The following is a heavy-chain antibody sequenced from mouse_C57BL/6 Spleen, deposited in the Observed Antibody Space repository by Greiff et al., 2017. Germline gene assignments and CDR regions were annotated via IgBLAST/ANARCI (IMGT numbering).Heavy chain of an antibody. CDR3: ARNFHYYGSSYWYFDV. CDR1: GFSLTSYG. Sequence: QVQLKESGPGLVQPSQSLSITCTVSGFSLTSYGVHWVRQSPGKGLEWLGVIWSGGSTDYNAAFLSRLSISKDNSKSQVFFKMNSLQADDTAIYYCARNFHYYGSSYWYFDVWGTGTTVTVSS. J-gene: IGHJ1*03. CDR2: IWSGGST. D-gene: IGHD1-1*01. V-gene: IGHV2-2*01.